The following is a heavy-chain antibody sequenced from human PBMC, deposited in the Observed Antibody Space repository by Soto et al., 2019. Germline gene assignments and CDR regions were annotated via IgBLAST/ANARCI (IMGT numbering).Heavy chain of an antibody. V-gene: IGHV1-58*01. D-gene: IGHD1-1*01. CDR3: VSLLIPLPTGSGLS. CDR1: GFDFGKTA. CDR2: IVVRSGNT. J-gene: IGHJ5*01. Sequence: VKVSCKASGFDFGKTAVQWVRQARGQRLEWIGWIVVRSGNTHYAEDFQDRVTITRDLSTTTAYLEVRSLKSDATAVFYFVSLLIPLPTGSGLSW.